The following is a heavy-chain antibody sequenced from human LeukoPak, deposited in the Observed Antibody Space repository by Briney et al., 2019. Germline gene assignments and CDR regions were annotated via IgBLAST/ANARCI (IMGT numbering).Heavy chain of an antibody. CDR2: ISGSSSAI. V-gene: IGHV3-48*01. Sequence: GGSLRLSCAASGFTFSSYAMSWVRQAPGKGLEWVSAISGSSSAIYYADSVKGRFTISRDNAKNSLYLQMSSLRAEDMAVYYCARDPDYWGQGTLVTVSS. J-gene: IGHJ4*02. CDR3: ARDPDY. CDR1: GFTFSSYA.